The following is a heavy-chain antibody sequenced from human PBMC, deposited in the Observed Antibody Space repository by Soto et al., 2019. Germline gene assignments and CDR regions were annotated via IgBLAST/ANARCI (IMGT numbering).Heavy chain of an antibody. J-gene: IGHJ4*02. D-gene: IGHD5-12*01. Sequence: WETLSHTCAGSGYYISSGYYWGWIRQPPGKGLEWIGSIYHSGSTYYNPSLKSRVTISVDTSKNQFSLKLSSVTAADTAVYYCATIPERHSGYDLFDYWGQGTLVTVSS. CDR3: ATIPERHSGYDLFDY. CDR1: GYYISSGYY. CDR2: IYHSGST. V-gene: IGHV4-38-2*01.